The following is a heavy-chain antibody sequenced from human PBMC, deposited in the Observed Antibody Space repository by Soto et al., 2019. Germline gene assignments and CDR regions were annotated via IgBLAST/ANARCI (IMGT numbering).Heavy chain of an antibody. V-gene: IGHV1-8*01. J-gene: IGHJ5*02. CDR2: MSADSGNT. D-gene: IGHD6-13*01. Sequence: QVQLVQSGAEVKKPGASVKVSCKASGYTFTSYDINWVRQATGQGLEWMGWMSADSGNTGYAQKFQGRVTMTRNTSISTAYMELSSLRSEATAVYYCARKTSAAGTRWFDPWGQGTLVTVSS. CDR3: ARKTSAAGTRWFDP. CDR1: GYTFTSYD.